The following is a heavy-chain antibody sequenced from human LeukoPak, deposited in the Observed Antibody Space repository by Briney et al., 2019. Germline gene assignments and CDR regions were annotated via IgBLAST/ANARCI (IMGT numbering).Heavy chain of an antibody. J-gene: IGHJ4*02. CDR1: GFTFSSYG. CDR3: ARDSPDYYDSSGLDY. V-gene: IGHV3-33*01. D-gene: IGHD3-22*01. Sequence: QPGRSLRLSCAASGFTFSSYGMPWVRQAPGKGLEWVAVIWYDGSNKYYADSVKGRFTISRDNSKNTLYLQMNSLRAEDTAVYYCARDSPDYYDSSGLDYWGQGTLVTVSS. CDR2: IWYDGSNK.